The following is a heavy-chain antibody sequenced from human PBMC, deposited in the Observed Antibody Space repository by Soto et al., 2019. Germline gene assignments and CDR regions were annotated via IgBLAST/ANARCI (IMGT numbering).Heavy chain of an antibody. Sequence: PSETLSLTCGVYGGSFSGYYWSWIGQPPGKGLEWIGEINHSGSTNYNPSLKSRVTISVDTSKNQFSLKLSSVTAADTAVYYCAPDYGDYAFDYWGQGTLVTVSS. J-gene: IGHJ4*02. CDR1: GGSFSGYY. CDR2: INHSGST. D-gene: IGHD4-17*01. V-gene: IGHV4-34*01. CDR3: APDYGDYAFDY.